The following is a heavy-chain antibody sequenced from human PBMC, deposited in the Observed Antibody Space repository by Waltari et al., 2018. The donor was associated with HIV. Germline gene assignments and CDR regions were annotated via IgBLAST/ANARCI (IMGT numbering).Heavy chain of an antibody. Sequence: QVQLVQSGAEVKKPGASVKVSCKASGYTFTSYYMHWVRQAPGQGLEWMGIINPSGGSTSYAQKFQGRVTMTRDTSTSTVYMELSSLRSEDTAVYYCARDFRRITIFGVVINYFDYWAREPWSPSPQ. CDR2: INPSGGST. CDR3: ARDFRRITIFGVVINYFDY. CDR1: GYTFTSYY. J-gene: IGHJ4*02. V-gene: IGHV1-46*01. D-gene: IGHD3-3*01.